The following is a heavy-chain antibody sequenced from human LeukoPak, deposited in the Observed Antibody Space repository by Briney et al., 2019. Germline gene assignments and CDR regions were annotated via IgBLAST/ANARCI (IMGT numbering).Heavy chain of an antibody. CDR1: GGPISSYY. J-gene: IGHJ6*03. V-gene: IGHV4-59*12. CDR3: ARDLGLGGYYYYMDV. D-gene: IGHD3-10*01. CDR2: IYYSGST. Sequence: PSETLSLTCAVSGGPISSYYWSWIRQPPGKGLEWIGYIYYSGSTNYNPSLKSRVTMSVDTSKNQFSLKLSSVTAADTAVYYCARDLGLGGYYYYMDVWGKGTTVTVSS.